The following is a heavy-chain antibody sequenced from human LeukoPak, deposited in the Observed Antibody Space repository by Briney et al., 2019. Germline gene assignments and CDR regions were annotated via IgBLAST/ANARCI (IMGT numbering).Heavy chain of an antibody. V-gene: IGHV3-74*01. CDR2: INTDGSTT. J-gene: IGHJ4*02. CDR1: GFTVNSYW. Sequence: GGSLRLSCAASGFTVNSYWMQWVRQAPGKGLVWVSRINTDGSTTRYADSVKGRFTISKDSAENTLYLQMNSLRAGDTAFYYCAREGYCSRTSCYPDYWGQGALVTVSS. CDR3: AREGYCSRTSCYPDY. D-gene: IGHD2-2*01.